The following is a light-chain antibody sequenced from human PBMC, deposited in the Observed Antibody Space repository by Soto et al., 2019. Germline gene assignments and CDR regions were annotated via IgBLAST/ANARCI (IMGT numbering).Light chain of an antibody. V-gene: IGKV3-20*01. J-gene: IGKJ1*01. Sequence: EIVLTQSPGTLSLSPGERATLSCRASQSVSSSYLAWYQQKPGQAPSLLIYGASSRATGIPDRFSGSVSGTDLTLTISRLEPEDLEVYYCQQYGSPPPWTFGQGTKVEIK. CDR1: QSVSSSY. CDR3: QQYGSPPPWT. CDR2: GAS.